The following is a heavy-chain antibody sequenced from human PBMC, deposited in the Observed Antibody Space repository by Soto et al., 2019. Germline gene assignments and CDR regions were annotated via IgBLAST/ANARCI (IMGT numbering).Heavy chain of an antibody. V-gene: IGHV3-30-3*01. CDR1: GFIFSNFA. J-gene: IGHJ4*02. Sequence: QVLLVESGGGVVQPGQSLRLSCAASGFIFSNFAMHWVRQAPGKGLEWMAFISYDGNNKYYADSVKGQFTISRDNYKNTVYLQMQSLRAEDTALYYCARGDYFDSSGYSFDFWGQGTLVTVSS. CDR2: ISYDGNNK. CDR3: ARGDYFDSSGYSFDF. D-gene: IGHD3-22*01.